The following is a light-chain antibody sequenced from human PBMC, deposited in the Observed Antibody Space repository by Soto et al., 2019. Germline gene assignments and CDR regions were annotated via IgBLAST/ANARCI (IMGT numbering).Light chain of an antibody. V-gene: IGKV3-20*01. CDR1: QSINNRY. J-gene: IGKJ3*01. Sequence: EIVLTQSPGTLSLSPGERATLSCRASQSINNRYLAWYQQKPGQAPRLLIYGASSRATGIPDRFSGIGSGTDFTLTISRLVPEDFAVYYCQQFGSSPGFTFGPGTKVDMK. CDR3: QQFGSSPGFT. CDR2: GAS.